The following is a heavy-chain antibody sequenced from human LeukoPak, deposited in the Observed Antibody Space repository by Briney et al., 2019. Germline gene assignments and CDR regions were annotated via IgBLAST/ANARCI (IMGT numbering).Heavy chain of an antibody. CDR1: GGSIGTYY. J-gene: IGHJ6*03. CDR2: IYVNGT. D-gene: IGHD3-16*02. Sequence: SETLSLTCTVSGGSIGTYYWSWIRQSPGKGLEWIGYIYVNGTRYNAYLQSGVTISVDRSRNQFFLKRSSVTAADTAVYYCARHIGGGIEDMDVWGKGTKVIVSS. V-gene: IGHV4-59*08. CDR3: ARHIGGGIEDMDV.